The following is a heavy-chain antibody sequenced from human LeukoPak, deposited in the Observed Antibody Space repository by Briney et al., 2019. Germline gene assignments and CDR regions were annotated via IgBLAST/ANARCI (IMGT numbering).Heavy chain of an antibody. J-gene: IGHJ5*02. CDR3: ARDNSVGDIAWWFDP. Sequence: ASVKVSCKASGYTFTGYYMLWVRQAPGQGLEWMGWINPNSGGTNYAQKFQGRVTMTRDMSTTTDYMELSSLRSEDTAVYYCARDNSVGDIAWWFDPWGQGTLVTVSS. CDR2: INPNSGGT. D-gene: IGHD3-16*02. CDR1: GYTFTGYY. V-gene: IGHV1-2*02.